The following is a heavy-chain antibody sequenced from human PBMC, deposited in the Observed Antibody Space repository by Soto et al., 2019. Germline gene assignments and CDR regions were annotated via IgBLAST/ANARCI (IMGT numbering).Heavy chain of an antibody. J-gene: IGHJ4*02. V-gene: IGHV3-30-3*01. CDR3: ARDRYSYGKGLDY. CDR1: GFTFSSYA. CDR2: ISYDGSNK. Sequence: QVQLVESGGGVVQPGRSLRLSCAASGFTFSSYAMHWVRQAPGKGLEWVAVISYDGSNKYYADSVKGRFTISRDNSKNTLYLQMNSLRAEDTAGYYCARDRYSYGKGLDYWGQGTLVTVSS. D-gene: IGHD5-18*01.